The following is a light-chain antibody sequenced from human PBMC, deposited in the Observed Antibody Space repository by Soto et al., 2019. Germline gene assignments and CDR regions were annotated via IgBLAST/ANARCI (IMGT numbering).Light chain of an antibody. CDR1: QILDRNY. CDR2: GAS. CDR3: QHYGSLSWT. V-gene: IGKV3-20*01. J-gene: IGKJ1*01. Sequence: EIVLTQSPGTLSFSPGERATLSCRASQILDRNYLAWYQQKPGQAPKIIIFGASGRATGIPDRFSGSGSGTDFTLTISRLEPDDFAVYYCQHYGSLSWTFGQGTRWIS.